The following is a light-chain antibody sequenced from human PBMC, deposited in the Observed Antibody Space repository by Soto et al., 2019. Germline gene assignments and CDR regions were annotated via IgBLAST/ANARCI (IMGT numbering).Light chain of an antibody. Sequence: DIQMTQSPSSLAASVGDRVTITCRASQGIIKYLAWYQQKAGKAPKLLIYAASTLQSGGTSRFSGSGSGTDFTLTISGLQPEDVATYYCQKYYSPPLPVGRGTNV. J-gene: IGKJ4*01. V-gene: IGKV1-27*01. CDR3: QKYYSPPLP. CDR1: QGIIKY. CDR2: AAS.